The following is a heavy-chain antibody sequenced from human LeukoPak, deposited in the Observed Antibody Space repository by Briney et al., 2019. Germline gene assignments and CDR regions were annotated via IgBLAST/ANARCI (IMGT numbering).Heavy chain of an antibody. D-gene: IGHD3-3*01. CDR3: ARAARDFWSGYYYYYGMDV. V-gene: IGHV4-30-2*01. CDR1: GGSISSGGYS. J-gene: IGHJ6*02. Sequence: SETLSLTCAVSGGSISSGGYSSSWIRQPPGKGLEWIGYIYHSGSTYYNPSLKSRVTISVDRSKNQFSLKLSSVTAADTAVYYCARAARDFWSGYYYYYGMDVWGQGTTVTVSS. CDR2: IYHSGST.